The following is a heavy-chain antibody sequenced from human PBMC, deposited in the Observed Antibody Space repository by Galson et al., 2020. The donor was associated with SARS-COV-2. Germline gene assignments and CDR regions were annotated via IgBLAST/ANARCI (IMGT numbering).Heavy chain of an antibody. CDR2: INSDESST. Sequence: GGSLTLSCAASGFTFSSYWMHWVRQPPGKGLVWVSRINSDESSTSYADSVKGRFTISRDNAKNTLYLQMNSLRAEDTAVYYCAKELYYDSSGPLDAFDIWGQGTMVTVSS. CDR1: GFTFSSYW. V-gene: IGHV3-74*01. J-gene: IGHJ3*02. CDR3: AKELYYDSSGPLDAFDI. D-gene: IGHD3-22*01.